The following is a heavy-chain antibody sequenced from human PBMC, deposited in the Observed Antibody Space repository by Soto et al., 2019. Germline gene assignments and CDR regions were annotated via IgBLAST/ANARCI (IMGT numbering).Heavy chain of an antibody. Sequence: SETLSLTCTVSGGSISSGDYYWSRIRQPPGKGLEWIGYIYYSGSTYYNPSLKSRVTISVDTSKNQFSLKLSSVTAADTAVYYCARGYGDYNWFDPWGQGTLVTVSS. V-gene: IGHV4-30-4*01. CDR1: GGSISSGDYY. CDR2: IYYSGST. D-gene: IGHD4-17*01. CDR3: ARGYGDYNWFDP. J-gene: IGHJ5*02.